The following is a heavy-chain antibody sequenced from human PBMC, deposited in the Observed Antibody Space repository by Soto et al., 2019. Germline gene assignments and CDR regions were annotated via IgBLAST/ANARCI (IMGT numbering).Heavy chain of an antibody. CDR1: GYPISSDYY. J-gene: IGHJ4*02. V-gene: IGHV4-38-2*02. CDR2: IYQTGST. Sequence: PSETCLTCSVSGYPISSDYYWGWVRQPPGKGLEWIGSIYQTGSTYYNPSLKGRVTMSVDTSKNHFSLKLNSVTATDTAVYYCARVGSVAADDRRFYFDYWGQGTLVTVSS. CDR3: ARVGSVAADDRRFYFDY. D-gene: IGHD6-13*01.